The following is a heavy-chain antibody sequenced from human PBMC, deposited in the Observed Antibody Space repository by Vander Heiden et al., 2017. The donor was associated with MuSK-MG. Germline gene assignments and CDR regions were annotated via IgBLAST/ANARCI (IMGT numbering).Heavy chain of an antibody. Sequence: EVQLLESGGGLVQPGGSLRLSCAASGFTFSSYAMSWVRQAPGKGLEWVSVISGSGGSTYYADAVKGQFTISRDNSKNTLYLQMNRMRAEDTAVYYCAKSSSGYSSRSDYWGQGPLVTVSS. J-gene: IGHJ4*02. D-gene: IGHD6-13*01. CDR1: GFTFSSYA. CDR3: AKSSSGYSSRSDY. V-gene: IGHV3-23*01. CDR2: ISGSGGST.